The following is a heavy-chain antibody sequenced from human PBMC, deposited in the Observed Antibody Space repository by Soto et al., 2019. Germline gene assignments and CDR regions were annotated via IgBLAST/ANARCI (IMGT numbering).Heavy chain of an antibody. D-gene: IGHD2-15*01. J-gene: IGHJ4*02. CDR3: AKGAGDCSGYNCSYYFDY. V-gene: IGHV3-9*01. Sequence: EVQLVESGGGLVQPGRSLRLSCAASGFTFDDYAMHWVRQVPGKGLEWVSGISWNSDSEAYADSVKGRFTVSRDNAKNSLYLQMNSLRPEDTALYYCAKGAGDCSGYNCSYYFDYWGQGTLVTVSS. CDR1: GFTFDDYA. CDR2: ISWNSDSE.